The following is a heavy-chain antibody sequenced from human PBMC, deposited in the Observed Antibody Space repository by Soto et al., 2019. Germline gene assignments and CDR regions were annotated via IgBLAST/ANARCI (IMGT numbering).Heavy chain of an antibody. Sequence: QVQLVQSGAEVKKPGASVKVSCKGSGYIFSSYGIHWVRQAPGQRLEWMGWINAANGYTTYSQTFQGRVTITRDTSASTANMELSSLGSEDTAVYYCARSRYCSGNTCYHFDYWGQGTLVTVSS. V-gene: IGHV1-3*01. D-gene: IGHD2-15*01. CDR1: GYIFSSYG. CDR2: INAANGYT. J-gene: IGHJ4*02. CDR3: ARSRYCSGNTCYHFDY.